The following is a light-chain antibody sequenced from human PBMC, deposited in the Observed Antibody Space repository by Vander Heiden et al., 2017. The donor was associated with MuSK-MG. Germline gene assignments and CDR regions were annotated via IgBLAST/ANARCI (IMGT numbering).Light chain of an antibody. V-gene: IGLV2-14*03. J-gene: IGLJ3*02. Sequence: QSALTQPVSVSGSPGQSITISCTGTNSDIGGYNYVSWYQQHPGKAPKLIICEVRIRPSGVSNRFSGSKSGNMAALTISGLQPEDEADYYCSSYAVSGIAVFGGGTRLTVL. CDR3: SSYAVSGIAV. CDR2: EVR. CDR1: NSDIGGYNY.